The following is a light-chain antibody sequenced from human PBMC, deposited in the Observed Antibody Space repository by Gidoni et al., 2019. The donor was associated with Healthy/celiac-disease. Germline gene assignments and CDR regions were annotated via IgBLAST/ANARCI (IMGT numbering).Light chain of an antibody. CDR2: ASS. Sequence: DIQLTQSPSFLSASVGDRVTITCRASQGISSYLACYQQKPGKAPKLLIYASSTLQSGVPSRFSGSGSGTEFTLTISSLQPEDFATYYCQQLNSYPRITFGQGTRLEIK. J-gene: IGKJ5*01. V-gene: IGKV1-9*01. CDR1: QGISSY. CDR3: QQLNSYPRIT.